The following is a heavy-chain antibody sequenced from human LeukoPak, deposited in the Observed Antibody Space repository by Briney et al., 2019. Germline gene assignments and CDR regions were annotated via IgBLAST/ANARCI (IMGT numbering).Heavy chain of an antibody. Sequence: GGSLRLSCAASGFTFSSYAMSWVRQAPGKGLEWVSAISGSGGNTYYADSVKGRFTISRDNSKNTLYLQMNSLRAEDTAVYYCAKLQGYCSSTSCSTPDYWGQGTLVTVSS. D-gene: IGHD2-2*01. CDR3: AKLQGYCSSTSCSTPDY. J-gene: IGHJ4*02. CDR1: GFTFSSYA. CDR2: ISGSGGNT. V-gene: IGHV3-23*01.